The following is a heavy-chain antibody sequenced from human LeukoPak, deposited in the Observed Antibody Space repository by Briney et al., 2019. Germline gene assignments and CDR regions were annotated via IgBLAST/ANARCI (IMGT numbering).Heavy chain of an antibody. CDR3: ARDYYDSSGYRDLYYMDV. D-gene: IGHD3-22*01. CDR2: IKQDGSEK. V-gene: IGHV3-7*01. CDR1: GFTFSSYW. Sequence: PGGSLRLSCGASGFTFSSYWMSWVRQAPGKGLEWVANIKQDGSEKYYVDSVKGRFTISRDNAKNSLYLQMNSLRAEDTAVYYCARDYYDSSGYRDLYYMDVWGKGTTVTVSS. J-gene: IGHJ6*03.